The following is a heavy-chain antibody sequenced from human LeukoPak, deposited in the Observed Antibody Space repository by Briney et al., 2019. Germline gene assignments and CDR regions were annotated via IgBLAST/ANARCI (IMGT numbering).Heavy chain of an antibody. D-gene: IGHD3-3*01. Sequence: GGSLRLSCAASGFTFNNYWIHWVRQSPGKGLVWVSRINSGGTNTSYADSVKGRFTISRDNAKNTLYLQMNSLRDEDSAVYYCARGITIFGVLRSPWFDPWGQGTLVTVSS. V-gene: IGHV3-74*01. CDR3: ARGITIFGVLRSPWFDP. CDR2: INSGGTNT. J-gene: IGHJ5*02. CDR1: GFTFNNYW.